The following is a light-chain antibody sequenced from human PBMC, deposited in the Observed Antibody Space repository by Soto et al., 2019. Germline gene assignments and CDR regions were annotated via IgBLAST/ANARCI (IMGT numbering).Light chain of an antibody. CDR2: AAS. CDR1: QSISSY. Sequence: DIQMTQSPSSLSASVGDRVTITCRASQSISSYLNWYQQKPGKVPKLLIYAASSFQSGVPSRFSGSGSGTDFTLTISSLQPEDFATYYCQQSYSTLTFGPGTKVDIK. CDR3: QQSYSTLT. V-gene: IGKV1-39*01. J-gene: IGKJ3*01.